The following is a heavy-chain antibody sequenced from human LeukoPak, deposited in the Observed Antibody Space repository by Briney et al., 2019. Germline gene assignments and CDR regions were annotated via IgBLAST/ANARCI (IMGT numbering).Heavy chain of an antibody. V-gene: IGHV1-18*01. CDR1: GYTFTSYG. Sequence: ASVKVSCKASGYTFTSYGTSWVRQAPGQGLEWMGWISAYNGNTNYAQKLQGRVTMTTDTSTSTAYMELRSLRSDDTAVYYCARDGLRIAVAGTLDYWGQGTLVTVSS. J-gene: IGHJ4*02. D-gene: IGHD6-19*01. CDR3: ARDGLRIAVAGTLDY. CDR2: ISAYNGNT.